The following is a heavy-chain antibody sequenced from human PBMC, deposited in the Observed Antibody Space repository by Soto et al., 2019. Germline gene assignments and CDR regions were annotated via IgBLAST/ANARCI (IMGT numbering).Heavy chain of an antibody. D-gene: IGHD1-26*01. J-gene: IGHJ4*02. CDR1: GGSINTNNW. V-gene: IGHV4-4*02. CDR3: VRGALRAPAAFDY. CDR2: IFHRGST. Sequence: QVQLKESGPGLVNPSGTLSLTCAVSGGSINTNNWWSWVRQPPGKGLEWIGEIFHRGSTNYNPSFQSRVTIALDKSNTHFSLKLISVTAADTAVYYCVRGALRAPAAFDYWGQGTPVTVSS.